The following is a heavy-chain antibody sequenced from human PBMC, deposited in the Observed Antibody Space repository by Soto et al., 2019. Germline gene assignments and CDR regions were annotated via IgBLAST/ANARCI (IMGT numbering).Heavy chain of an antibody. CDR3: ARHSLALRKNNWFDP. CDR2: IFYLGSS. CDR1: GDSISSGGSS. J-gene: IGHJ5*02. Sequence: SETLSLTCSVSGDSISSGGSSWSWIRQTPGKGLEWIGSIFYLGSSYYNPSLKSRVTMSVDTSKNQFSLRLRSVTAADTALYFCARHSLALRKNNWFDPWGQGIMVT. D-gene: IGHD3-3*02. V-gene: IGHV4-30-2*03.